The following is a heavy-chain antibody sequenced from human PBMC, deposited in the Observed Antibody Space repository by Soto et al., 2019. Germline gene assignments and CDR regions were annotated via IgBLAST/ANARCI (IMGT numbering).Heavy chain of an antibody. Sequence: ESGPTLVNPTQTLTLTCTFSGFSLSTSGMCVSWIRQPPGKALEWLALIDWDDDKYYSTSLKTRLTISRDTSKNQVVLTMTNMDPVDTATYYCARIRTLGYSGYDWFAGMDVWGQGTTVTVSS. CDR2: IDWDDDK. V-gene: IGHV2-70*01. CDR3: ARIRTLGYSGYDWFAGMDV. J-gene: IGHJ6*02. D-gene: IGHD5-12*01. CDR1: GFSLSTSGMC.